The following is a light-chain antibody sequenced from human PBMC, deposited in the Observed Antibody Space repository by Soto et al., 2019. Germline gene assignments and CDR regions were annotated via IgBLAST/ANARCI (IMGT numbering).Light chain of an antibody. CDR3: AAWDDSLNGVV. Sequence: QLVLAQPPSASGAPGQRVTISCSGSSSNIGSNPVNWYQQLSGTAPKLLIYSDNHRPSGVPDRFSGSRSGTSTSLAISGLQSEDEADYYCAAWDDSLNGVVFGGGTKVTVL. CDR2: SDN. J-gene: IGLJ2*01. V-gene: IGLV1-44*01. CDR1: SSNIGSNP.